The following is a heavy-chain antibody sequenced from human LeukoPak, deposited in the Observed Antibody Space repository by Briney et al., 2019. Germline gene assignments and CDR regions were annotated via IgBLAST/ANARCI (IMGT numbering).Heavy chain of an antibody. CDR2: INSDGSST. CDR3: ARDPDCDSTSCYIGPYNWFDP. Sequence: GGSLRLSCAASGFTFSSYWMHWVRQAPGKGLVWVSRINSDGSSTSYADSVKGRFAISRDNAKNTLYLQMNSLRAEDTAVYYCARDPDCDSTSCYIGPYNWFDPWGQGTLVTVSS. D-gene: IGHD2-2*02. V-gene: IGHV3-74*01. J-gene: IGHJ5*02. CDR1: GFTFSSYW.